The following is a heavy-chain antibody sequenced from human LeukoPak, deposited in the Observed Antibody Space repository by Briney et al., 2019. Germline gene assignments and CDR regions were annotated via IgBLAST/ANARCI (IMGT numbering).Heavy chain of an antibody. D-gene: IGHD5-18*01. CDR2: ISGSGGST. J-gene: IGHJ4*02. CDR3: AKSGRRGYSYGHRFKYYFDY. V-gene: IGHV3-66*02. CDR1: GFTVNGTY. Sequence: PGGSLRLSCAASGFTVNGTYMTWVRQAPGKGLEWVSVISGSGGSTYYADSVKGRFTISRDNSKNTLYLQMNSLRAEDTAVYYCAKSGRRGYSYGHRFKYYFDYWGQGTLVTVSS.